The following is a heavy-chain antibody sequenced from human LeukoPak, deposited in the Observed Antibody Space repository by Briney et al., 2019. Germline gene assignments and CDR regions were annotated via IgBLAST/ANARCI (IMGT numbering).Heavy chain of an antibody. CDR2: INQDGREK. Sequence: GGSLRLSCATSGFSFNNDWVDWVRQAQGRGRGWVGNINQDGREKNCLDSVVGRFTISRDNPEHSLYRQMNGVRVEDTAVYSSTRRMDEWGQGTPVTVSS. J-gene: IGHJ4*02. CDR3: TRRMDE. V-gene: IGHV3-7*01. D-gene: IGHD2-2*03. CDR1: GFSFNNDW.